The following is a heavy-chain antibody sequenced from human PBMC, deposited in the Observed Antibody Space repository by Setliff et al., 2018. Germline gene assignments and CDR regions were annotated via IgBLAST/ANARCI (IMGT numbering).Heavy chain of an antibody. CDR1: GFTFSSYW. Sequence: LSCAASGFTFSSYWMSWVRQAPGKGLEWVANIKQDGSVKYYVDSVKGRFTISRDNAKNSVDLEMNSLRAEDTAVYYCARSSSFRGPCTGGSCSDFDAWGQGILVTVSS. CDR2: IKQDGSVK. D-gene: IGHD2-15*01. V-gene: IGHV3-7*03. CDR3: ARSSSFRGPCTGGSCSDFDA. J-gene: IGHJ4*02.